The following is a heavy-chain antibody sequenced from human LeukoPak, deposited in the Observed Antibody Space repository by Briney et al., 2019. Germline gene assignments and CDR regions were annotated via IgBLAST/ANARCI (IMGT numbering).Heavy chain of an antibody. Sequence: ASLKLSCKASGYTFTRHFIHWVRQAPGQGLEWMGWINPQSRSTSYAQPFQGRVVMTLDTSINSVYMEMSSLGYDDTATYFCARDRADEYSAGSYVSFDPWGRGTPLTVSS. D-gene: IGHD3-10*01. V-gene: IGHV1-2*02. CDR3: ARDRADEYSAGSYVSFDP. CDR1: GYTFTRHF. J-gene: IGHJ5*02. CDR2: INPQSRST.